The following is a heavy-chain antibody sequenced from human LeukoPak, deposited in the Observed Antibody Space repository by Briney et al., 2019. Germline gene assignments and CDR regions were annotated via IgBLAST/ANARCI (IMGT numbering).Heavy chain of an antibody. J-gene: IGHJ4*02. V-gene: IGHV4-59*01. CDR1: GGSMSRYY. Sequence: SETLSLTCTVSGGSMSRYYWSWIRQPPGKGLEWIGYMYYSGSTKYNPSLKSRVTISVDTSKNQFSLKLSSVTAADTAVYYCAKSSTGSYFDYWGQGTLVTVSS. CDR3: AKSSTGSYFDY. D-gene: IGHD3-3*02. CDR2: MYYSGST.